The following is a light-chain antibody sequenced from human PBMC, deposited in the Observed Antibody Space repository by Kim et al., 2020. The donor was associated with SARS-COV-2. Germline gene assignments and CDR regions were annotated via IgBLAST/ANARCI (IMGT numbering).Light chain of an antibody. CDR2: GSD. CDR3: ATWDDSLNGWV. J-gene: IGLJ3*02. V-gene: IGLV1-44*01. CDR1: GSSIGRNT. Sequence: GQRVTISCSGSGSSIGRNTVNWYQHLPGTAPKLLIYGSDQRPSGVPDRFSGSKSGTSASLAISGLQSEDEGDYYCATWDDSLNGWVFGGGTQLTVL.